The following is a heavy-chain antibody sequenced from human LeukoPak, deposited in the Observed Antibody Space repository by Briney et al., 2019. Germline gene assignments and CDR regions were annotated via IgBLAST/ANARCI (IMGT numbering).Heavy chain of an antibody. J-gene: IGHJ3*02. D-gene: IGHD2-2*01. V-gene: IGHV1-69*05. Sequence: PVKVSCKASGYTFTSYGFTWVRQAPGQGLEWMGGIIPIFGTANYAQKFQGRVTITTDESTSTAYMELSSLRSGDTAVYYCARGSSSTDAFDXXXXGTMVTVSS. CDR1: GYTFTSYG. CDR3: ARGSSSTDAFDX. CDR2: IIPIFGTA.